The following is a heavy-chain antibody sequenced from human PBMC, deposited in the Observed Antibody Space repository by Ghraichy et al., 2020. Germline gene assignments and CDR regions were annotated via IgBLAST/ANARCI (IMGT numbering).Heavy chain of an antibody. CDR3: ARVAQSQTS. J-gene: IGHJ4*02. CDR1: GSTFTDYY. Sequence: ASVKVSCKASGSTFTDYYIHWVRQAPGQGLEWMGWFNPNSGGTKFAQKFQGRVTMTRDTSISTAYMELSRLRSDDTALYYCARVAQSQTSWGRGTLVTISS. CDR2: FNPNSGGT. V-gene: IGHV1-2*02.